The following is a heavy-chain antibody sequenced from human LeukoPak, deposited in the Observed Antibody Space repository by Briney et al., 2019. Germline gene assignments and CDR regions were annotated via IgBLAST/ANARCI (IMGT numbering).Heavy chain of an antibody. CDR3: ATEGYSSGYYIDD. J-gene: IGHJ4*02. CDR1: GFTFSSYW. V-gene: IGHV3-7*05. D-gene: IGHD3-22*01. CDR2: IKQDGSEK. Sequence: GGSLRLSCAASGFTFSSYWMSWVRQAPGKGLEWVANIKQDGSEKYYVDSVKGRFTISRDNAKNSLYLQMNSLRAEDTAVYYCATEGYSSGYYIDDWGQGTLVTVST.